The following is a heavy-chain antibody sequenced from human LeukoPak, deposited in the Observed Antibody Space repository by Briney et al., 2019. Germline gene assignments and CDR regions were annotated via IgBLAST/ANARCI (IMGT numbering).Heavy chain of an antibody. J-gene: IGHJ4*02. CDR2: IYYSGST. Sequence: SQTLSLTCTVSGGSISSGGYYWSWIRQHPGKGLEWIGYIYYSGSTYYNPSLKSRDTISVDTSKNQLSLKLSSVTAADAAVYYCARSGGTAMGSFDYWGQGTLVTVSS. V-gene: IGHV4-31*03. CDR1: GGSISSGGYY. D-gene: IGHD5-18*01. CDR3: ARSGGTAMGSFDY.